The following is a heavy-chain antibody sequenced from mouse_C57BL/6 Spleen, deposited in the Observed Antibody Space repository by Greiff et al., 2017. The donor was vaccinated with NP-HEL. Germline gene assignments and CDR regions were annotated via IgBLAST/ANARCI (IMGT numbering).Heavy chain of an antibody. J-gene: IGHJ1*03. D-gene: IGHD1-1*01. Sequence: EVQLQQSGPELVKPGASVKISCKASGYTFTDYYMNWVKQSHGKSLEWIGDINPNNGGTSYNQKFKGKATLTVDKSSSTAYMELRSLTSEDSAVYYCARGRDYYGSRDWYFDVRGTGTTVTVSS. CDR2: INPNNGGT. CDR3: ARGRDYYGSRDWYFDV. CDR1: GYTFTDYY. V-gene: IGHV1-26*01.